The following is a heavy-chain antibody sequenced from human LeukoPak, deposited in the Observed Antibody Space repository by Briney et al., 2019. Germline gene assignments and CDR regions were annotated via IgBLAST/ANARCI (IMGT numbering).Heavy chain of an antibody. CDR1: GGSISSGSYY. CDR3: ARDISYYYDSSGYWFDP. D-gene: IGHD3-22*01. J-gene: IGHJ5*02. Sequence: SQTLSLTCTVSGGSISSGSYYWSWIRQPAGKGLEWIGRIYTSGSTNYNPSLKSRVTISVDTSKNQFSLELSSVTAADTAVYYCARDISYYYDSSGYWFDPWGQGTLVTVSS. CDR2: IYTSGST. V-gene: IGHV4-61*02.